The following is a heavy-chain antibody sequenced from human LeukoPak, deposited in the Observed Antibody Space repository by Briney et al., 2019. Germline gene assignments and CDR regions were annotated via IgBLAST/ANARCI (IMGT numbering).Heavy chain of an antibody. CDR1: GGSISSSSYY. CDR3: ARQVAVGLSGDY. D-gene: IGHD3-10*01. V-gene: IGHV4-39*01. J-gene: IGHJ4*02. Sequence: SETLSLTCTVYGGSISSSSYYWGWIRQPPGKGLEWIGSIYYSGSTYYNPSLKSRVTISVDTSKNQFSLKLSSVTAADTAVYYCARQVAVGLSGDYWGQGTLVTVSS. CDR2: IYYSGST.